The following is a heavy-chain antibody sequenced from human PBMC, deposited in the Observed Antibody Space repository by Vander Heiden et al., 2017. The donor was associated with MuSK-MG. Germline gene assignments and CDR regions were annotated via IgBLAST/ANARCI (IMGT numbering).Heavy chain of an antibody. Sequence: QVQLQQWGAGLLKPSETLSLTCAVYGGSFRGYYWSWIRQPPGKGLEWIGEINHSGSTNYNPSLKSRVTISVDTSKNQFSLKLSSVTAADTAVYYCARGGGYYGSGRNFDYWGQGTLVTVSS. CDR1: GGSFRGYY. CDR2: INHSGST. J-gene: IGHJ4*02. D-gene: IGHD3-10*01. CDR3: ARGGGYYGSGRNFDY. V-gene: IGHV4-34*01.